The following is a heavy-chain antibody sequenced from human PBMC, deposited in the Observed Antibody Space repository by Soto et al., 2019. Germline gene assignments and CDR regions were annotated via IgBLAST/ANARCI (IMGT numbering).Heavy chain of an antibody. Sequence: QLQLQESGPGLVKPSETLSLTCTVSGGSISSSSYYWGWIRQPPGKGLEWIGSIYYSGSTYYNPSLKSRVTISVDTSKNQFSLKLSSVTAADTAVYYCAILNLRDGYNFGWGQGTLVTVSS. CDR2: IYYSGST. V-gene: IGHV4-39*01. D-gene: IGHD5-12*01. CDR1: GGSISSSSYY. CDR3: AILNLRDGYNFG. J-gene: IGHJ4*02.